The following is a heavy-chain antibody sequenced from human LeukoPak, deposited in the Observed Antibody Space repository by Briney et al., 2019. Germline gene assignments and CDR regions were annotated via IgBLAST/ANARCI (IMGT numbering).Heavy chain of an antibody. J-gene: IGHJ5*02. CDR3: ARGRVTIFGVVNNWFDP. CDR1: GGSFSGYY. Sequence: KPSETLSLTCAVYGGSFSGYYWSWIRQPPGKGLEWIGEINHSGSANYNPSLKSRVTISVDTSKNQFSLKLSSVTAADTAVYYCARGRVTIFGVVNNWFDPGGQGTLVTVSS. D-gene: IGHD3-3*01. V-gene: IGHV4-34*01. CDR2: INHSGSA.